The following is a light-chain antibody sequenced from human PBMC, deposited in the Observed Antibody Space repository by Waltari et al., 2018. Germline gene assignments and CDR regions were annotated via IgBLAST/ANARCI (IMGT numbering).Light chain of an antibody. CDR2: TAA. Sequence: SVGDRVIITCRASQSIRSYLNWYQQKPGKAPKLLIYTAANFQSGVPSRFSGSGSGTDFTLTITSLQPEDFATYYCQQSYSSPYTFGQGTKVETK. V-gene: IGKV1-39*01. CDR3: QQSYSSPYT. CDR1: QSIRSY. J-gene: IGKJ2*01.